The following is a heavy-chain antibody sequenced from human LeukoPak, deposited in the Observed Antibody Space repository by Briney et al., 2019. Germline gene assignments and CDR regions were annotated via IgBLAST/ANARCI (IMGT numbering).Heavy chain of an antibody. D-gene: IGHD2-21*02. V-gene: IGHV3-33*06. J-gene: IGHJ4*02. CDR2: IWNDGSHK. CDR3: AKNQSDSLYF. CDR1: GFSFSTYG. Sequence: GGSLRLSCGASGFSFSTYGMHWVRQAPGKGLEWVAVIWNDGSHKFHADSVKGRFTTSRDNSKNTLYLQMNSLRAEDTAVYYCAKNQSDSLYFWGQGTLVTVSS.